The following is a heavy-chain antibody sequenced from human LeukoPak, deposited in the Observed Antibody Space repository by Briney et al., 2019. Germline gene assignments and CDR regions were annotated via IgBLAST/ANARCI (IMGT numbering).Heavy chain of an antibody. Sequence: PSETLSLTCTVSGGSISSYYWSWIRQPPGKGLEWIGYIYYSGSTNYNPSLKSRVTISVDTSKNQFSLKLSSVTAADTAVYYCARSIVGDLDYWGQGTLVTVSS. CDR1: GGSISSYY. CDR3: ARSIVGDLDY. CDR2: IYYSGST. D-gene: IGHD1-26*01. V-gene: IGHV4-59*08. J-gene: IGHJ4*02.